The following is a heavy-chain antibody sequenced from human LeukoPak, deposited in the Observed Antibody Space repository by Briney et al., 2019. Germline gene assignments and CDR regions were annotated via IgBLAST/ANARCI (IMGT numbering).Heavy chain of an antibody. CDR2: IYYSGST. CDR1: GGSISSGGYY. V-gene: IGHV4-61*08. CDR3: ARGIAARLNWFDP. D-gene: IGHD6-6*01. Sequence: SETLSLTCTVSGGSISSGGYYWSWIRQHPGKGLEWIGYIYYSGSTNYNPSLKSRVTISVDASKNQFSLKLSSVTAADTAVYYCARGIAARLNWFDPWGQGTLVTVSS. J-gene: IGHJ5*02.